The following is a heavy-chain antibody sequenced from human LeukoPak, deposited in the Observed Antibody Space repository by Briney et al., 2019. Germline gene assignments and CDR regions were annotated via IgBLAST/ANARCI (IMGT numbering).Heavy chain of an antibody. D-gene: IGHD2-8*01. CDR2: IYYSGST. CDR1: GGSISSRNW. J-gene: IGHJ3*02. CDR3: ARRYCTNGVCYRSAFDI. V-gene: IGHV4-39*01. Sequence: PSETLSLTCAVSGGSISSRNWWSWVRQPPGKGLEWIGSIYYSGSTYYNPSLKSRVTISEDTSKNQFSLRLSSVTAADTAVYFCARRYCTNGVCYRSAFDIWGQGIMVTVSS.